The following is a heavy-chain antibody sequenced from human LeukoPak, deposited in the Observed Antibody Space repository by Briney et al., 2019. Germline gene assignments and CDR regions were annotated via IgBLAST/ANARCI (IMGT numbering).Heavy chain of an antibody. D-gene: IGHD6-6*01. CDR2: TSTTSNTI. J-gene: IGHJ4*02. V-gene: IGHV3-11*04. CDR3: ARVSDIAARRGFDY. Sequence: GGSLRLSCAASGFTFSDYYMSWIRQAPGKGLEWVSYTSTTSNTIYYADSVKGRFTISRDNAKNSLYLQMNSLRAEDTAVYYCARVSDIAARRGFDYWGQGTLVTVSS. CDR1: GFTFSDYY.